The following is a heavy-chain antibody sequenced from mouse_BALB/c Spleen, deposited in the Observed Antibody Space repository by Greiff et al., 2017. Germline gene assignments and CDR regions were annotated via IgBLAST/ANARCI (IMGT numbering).Heavy chain of an antibody. CDR3: ARYSYYYAMDY. CDR2: ILPGSGST. V-gene: IGHV1-9*01. J-gene: IGHJ4*01. Sequence: VQGVESGAELMKPGASVKISCKATGYTFSSYWIEWVKQRPGHGLEWIGEILPGSGSTNYNEKFKGKATFTADTSSNTAYMQLSSLTSEDSAVYYCARYSYYYAMDYWGQGTSVTVSS. CDR1: GYTFSSYW.